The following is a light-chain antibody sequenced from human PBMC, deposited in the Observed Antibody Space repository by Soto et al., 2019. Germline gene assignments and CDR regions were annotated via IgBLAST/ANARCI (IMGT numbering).Light chain of an antibody. CDR1: SSNIGAGYD. CDR3: QSYDSSLRV. V-gene: IGLV1-40*01. Sequence: QSVLTQQPSVSGAPGQRVTISCTGSSSNIGAGYDVHWYQQLPGTAPKLLIYGNSNRPSGVPDRFSGSKSGTSASLAITGLQAEDEADYYCQSYDSSLRVFGGGTQLTVL. J-gene: IGLJ2*01. CDR2: GNS.